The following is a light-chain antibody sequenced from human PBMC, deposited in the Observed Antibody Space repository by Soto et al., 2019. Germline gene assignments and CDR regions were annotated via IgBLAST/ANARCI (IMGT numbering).Light chain of an antibody. CDR1: SSNIGAGYD. J-gene: IGLJ2*01. V-gene: IGLV1-40*01. CDR3: QSYDSSVSGVV. Sequence: QYVLTQPPSVSGAPGQRVTIPCTGSSSNIGAGYDVHWYQHLPGIAPKLLIYGNNNRPSGVPDRFAGSKSGTSASLAITGLQADDEAHYHCQSYDSSVSGVVFGGGTKLTVL. CDR2: GNN.